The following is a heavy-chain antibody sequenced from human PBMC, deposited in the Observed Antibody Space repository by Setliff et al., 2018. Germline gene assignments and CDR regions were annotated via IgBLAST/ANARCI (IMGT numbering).Heavy chain of an antibody. J-gene: IGHJ6*03. CDR3: AKCGGDHCCPLYQYYMDV. CDR2: TIPIFGTT. D-gene: IGHD2-21*02. CDR1: GGTFSSYG. V-gene: IGHV1-69*05. Sequence: ASVKVSCKASGGTFSSYGISWVRQAPGQGLEWMGGTIPIFGTTNYAQKFQGRVTIITDESTSTAYMELSSLTSDDTAVYYCAKCGGDHCCPLYQYYMDVWGKGTTVTVSS.